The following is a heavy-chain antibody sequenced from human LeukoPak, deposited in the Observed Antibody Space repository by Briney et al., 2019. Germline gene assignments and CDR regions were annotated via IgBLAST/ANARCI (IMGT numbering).Heavy chain of an antibody. D-gene: IGHD1-1*01. J-gene: IGHJ4*02. CDR3: ASWKSLAFDY. CDR1: GFTFSSYW. Sequence: GGSLRLSCAASGFTFSSYWVSWVRQAPGKGLEWVANIKQDGSEKYYVDSVKGRFTISRDNAKNSLYLQMNSLRAEDTAVYYCASWKSLAFDYWGQGTLVTVSS. CDR2: IKQDGSEK. V-gene: IGHV3-7*01.